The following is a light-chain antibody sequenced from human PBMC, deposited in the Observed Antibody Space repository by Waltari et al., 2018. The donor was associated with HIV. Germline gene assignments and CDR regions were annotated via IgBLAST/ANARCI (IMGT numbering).Light chain of an antibody. CDR2: EAT. CDR3: QQRATWPLT. CDR1: QSISSY. J-gene: IGKJ5*01. V-gene: IGKV3-11*01. Sequence: EIVLTQSPATLSLSPVEGATLSCRASQSISSYLGWYQQKPGQAPRLLIYEATNRATGIPARFSGRGSGTDFTLTISSLDPEDFAVYYCQQRATWPLTFGQGTRLEIK.